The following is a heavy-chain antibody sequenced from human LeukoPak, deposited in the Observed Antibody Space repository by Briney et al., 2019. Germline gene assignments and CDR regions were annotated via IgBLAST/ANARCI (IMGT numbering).Heavy chain of an antibody. CDR1: GFIFSSYW. CDR3: AKGVYIYGNLFDY. V-gene: IGHV3-7*01. Sequence: PGGSLRLSCVASGFIFSSYWMSWVRQAPGKALEWVASIKNDGSEKNYVDSVKGRFTISRDNAKNSLYLHMSSLTAEDTAVYYCAKGVYIYGNLFDYWGQGTLVTVSS. CDR2: IKNDGSEK. D-gene: IGHD3-3*02. J-gene: IGHJ4*02.